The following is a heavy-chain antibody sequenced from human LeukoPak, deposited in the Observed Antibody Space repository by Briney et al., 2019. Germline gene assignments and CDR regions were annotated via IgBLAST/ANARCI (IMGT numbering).Heavy chain of an antibody. CDR3: ARDRSGFYSIDQ. V-gene: IGHV3-7*01. J-gene: IGHJ4*02. D-gene: IGHD5-12*01. Sequence: GGSLRLSCAASGFTFSSYWMSWVRQAPGKGLKWVASIKQDGSEKDYADSVKGRFTLSGDNSKTTVYLQMNSLRAEDTAVYYCARDRSGFYSIDQWGQGTLVTVSP. CDR1: GFTFSSYW. CDR2: IKQDGSEK.